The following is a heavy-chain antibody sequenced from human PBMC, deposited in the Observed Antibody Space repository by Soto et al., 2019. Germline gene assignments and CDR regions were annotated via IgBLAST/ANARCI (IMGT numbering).Heavy chain of an antibody. V-gene: IGHV3-23*01. J-gene: IGHJ4*01. D-gene: IGHD1-1*01. CDR3: VNWNDEDVD. CDR2: ISGTAVST. Sequence: EVVLLESGGGLAQPGGSLRLSCVASGFTFSKYAMNWVRQAPGKGLEWVASISGTAVSTDYADSVKGRFTISRDNSKNTESLQMDNLRVEDTATYFCVNWNDEDVDWGQGTLVAVSS. CDR1: GFTFSKYA.